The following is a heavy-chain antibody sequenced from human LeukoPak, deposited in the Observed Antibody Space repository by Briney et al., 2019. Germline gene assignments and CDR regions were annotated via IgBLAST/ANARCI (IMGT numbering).Heavy chain of an antibody. J-gene: IGHJ4*02. CDR2: VSGSGGST. CDR1: GFTFSSYS. CDR3: AKNVVFGVVVINYFDY. D-gene: IGHD3-3*01. V-gene: IGHV3-23*01. Sequence: GGSLRLSCAASGFTFSSYSMNWVRQAPGKGLEWVSAVSGSGGSTYYADSVKGRFTISRDNSKNTLYLQMNSLRAEDTAVYYCAKNVVFGVVVINYFDYWGQGTLVTVSS.